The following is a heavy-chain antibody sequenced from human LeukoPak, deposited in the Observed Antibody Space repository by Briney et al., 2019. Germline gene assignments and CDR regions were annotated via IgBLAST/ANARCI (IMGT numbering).Heavy chain of an antibody. CDR2: INNDGENT. J-gene: IGHJ5*01. CDR1: GFTFSVYW. V-gene: IGHV3-74*03. D-gene: IGHD3-10*01. CDR3: ARVAYGELQFDS. Sequence: QTGGSLRLSCAASGFTFSVYWMYWVRQAPGKGPVWVSHINNDGENTTYADSVKGRFTISRDNAKNTLYLQMNSLRDGDTAVYYCARVAYGELQFDSRGRGTLVTVSS.